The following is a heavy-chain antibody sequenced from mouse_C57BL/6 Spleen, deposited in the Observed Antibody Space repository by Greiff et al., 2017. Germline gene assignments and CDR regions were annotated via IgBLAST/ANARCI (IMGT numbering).Heavy chain of an antibody. CDR1: GYTFTSYW. CDR3: ERGGYYGSSYYFDS. J-gene: IGHJ2*01. V-gene: IGHV1-53*01. D-gene: IGHD1-1*01. Sequence: QVQLQQPGTELVKPGASVKLSCKASGYTFTSYWMHWVKQRPGQGLEWIGNINPSNGGTNYNEKFKSKATLTVDKYSSTAYMQLSSLTYEDSAVYYCERGGYYGSSYYFDSWGQGNTLTVSS. CDR2: INPSNGGT.